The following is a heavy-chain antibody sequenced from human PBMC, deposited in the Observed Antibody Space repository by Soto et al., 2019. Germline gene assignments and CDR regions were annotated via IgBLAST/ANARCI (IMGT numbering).Heavy chain of an antibody. J-gene: IGHJ1*01. CDR3: SRDRISGTLL. V-gene: IGHV3-74*01. CDR2: INTDGSTT. CDR1: GFTFSSYW. Sequence: GGSLRLSCAASGFTFSSYWMHWARQVPGMGPVWVSGINTDGSTTNYADSVKGRFTISRDNAKNTVYLQMNSLRAEDTAVYYCSRDRISGTLLWGQGTLVTVSS. D-gene: IGHD1-20*01.